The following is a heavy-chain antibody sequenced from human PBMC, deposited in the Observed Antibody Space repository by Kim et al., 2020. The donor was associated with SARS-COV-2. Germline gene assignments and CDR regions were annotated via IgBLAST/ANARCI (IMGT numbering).Heavy chain of an antibody. D-gene: IGHD1-7*01. Sequence: GGSLRLSCAASGFTFSSYGMHWVRQAPGKGLEWVAFISYDEINKYYGDSVQGRFTISRDNSKNTVYLQMNSLRPEDTAVYFCARGSDNWNYLGGDSLDYWGQGTLVTVSS. CDR2: ISYDEINK. V-gene: IGHV3-30*03. CDR3: ARGSDNWNYLGGDSLDY. CDR1: GFTFSSYG. J-gene: IGHJ4*02.